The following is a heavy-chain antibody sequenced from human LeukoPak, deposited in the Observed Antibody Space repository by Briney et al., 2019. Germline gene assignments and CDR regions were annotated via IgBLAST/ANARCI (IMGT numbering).Heavy chain of an antibody. CDR2: ISSSSSYI. CDR3: ARCRPGSGRPIDY. D-gene: IGHD3-3*01. J-gene: IGHJ4*02. Sequence: PGGSLRLSCAASGFTFSSYSMNWVRQAPGKGLEWVSSISSSSSYIYYADSVKGRFTISRDNAKNSLYLQMNSPRAEDTAVYYCARCRPGSGRPIDYWGQGTLVTVSS. CDR1: GFTFSSYS. V-gene: IGHV3-21*01.